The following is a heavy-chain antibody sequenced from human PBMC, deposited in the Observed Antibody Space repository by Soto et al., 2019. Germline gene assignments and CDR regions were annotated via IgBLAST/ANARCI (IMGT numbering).Heavy chain of an antibody. V-gene: IGHV4-31*03. D-gene: IGHD3-10*01. CDR1: GGSISSDGNY. J-gene: IGHJ6*02. CDR2: IYYSGST. CDR3: ARGRMVRGVIYYYGMDV. Sequence: QVQLQESGPGLVKSSQTLSLTCTVSGGSISSDGNYWSWIRQHPGKGLEWIGYIYYSGSTYYNPSLKRRVSISADTPKNPVCLKLNSVTGADTAVDYCARGRMVRGVIYYYGMDVWGQGTTVTVSS.